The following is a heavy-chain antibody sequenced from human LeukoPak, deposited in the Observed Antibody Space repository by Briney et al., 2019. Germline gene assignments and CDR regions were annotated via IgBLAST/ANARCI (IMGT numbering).Heavy chain of an antibody. CDR1: GFTFSSYG. V-gene: IGHV3-30*02. D-gene: IGHD3-3*01. Sequence: GGSLRLSCAASGFTFSSYGMHWVRQAPGKGLEWVAFIRYDGSNRYYADSVKGRFTISRDNSKNTLYLQMNSLRAEDTAVYYCAKDSNRNGYWSGLSFDYWGQGTLVTVSS. CDR3: AKDSNRNGYWSGLSFDY. J-gene: IGHJ4*02. CDR2: IRYDGSNR.